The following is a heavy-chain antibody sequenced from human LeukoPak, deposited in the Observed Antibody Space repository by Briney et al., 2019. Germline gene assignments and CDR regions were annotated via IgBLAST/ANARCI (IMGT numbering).Heavy chain of an antibody. J-gene: IGHJ3*02. CDR1: GGSFSGYY. CDR3: ARPSGTTFHDAFDI. D-gene: IGHD1-1*01. CDR2: INHSGST. V-gene: IGHV4-34*01. Sequence: PSETLSLTCAVYGGSFSGYYWSWIRQPPGKGLEWIGEINHSGSTNYNPSLKSRVTISVDTSKNQFSLKLSSVTAADTAVYYCARPSGTTFHDAFDIWGQGTMVTVSS.